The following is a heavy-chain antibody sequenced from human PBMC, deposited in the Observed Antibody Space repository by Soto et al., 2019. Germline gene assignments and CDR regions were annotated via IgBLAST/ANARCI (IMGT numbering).Heavy chain of an antibody. CDR2: IYHSGST. Sequence: SETLSLTCAVSGGSISSSNGWSWVRQPPGKGLEWIGKIYHSGSTNYNPSLKSRVTISVDKSKNQFSLKLSSVTAADTAVYYCARVYMVRGTIIRYFDYWGQGTLVTVSS. CDR1: GGSISSSNG. V-gene: IGHV4-4*02. D-gene: IGHD3-10*01. J-gene: IGHJ4*02. CDR3: ARVYMVRGTIIRYFDY.